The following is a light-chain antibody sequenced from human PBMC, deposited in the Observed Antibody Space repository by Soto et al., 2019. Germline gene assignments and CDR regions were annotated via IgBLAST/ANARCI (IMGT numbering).Light chain of an antibody. Sequence: QSVLTQPASVSGSPGQSTTISCTGTSSDVGGYNYVSWYQQHPGKAPKLMIYDVSNRPSGVSNRFSGSKSGNTASLTISGLQAEDEADYYCSSYKSSSNYVFGTGTKVTVL. CDR1: SSDVGGYNY. CDR2: DVS. J-gene: IGLJ1*01. V-gene: IGLV2-14*01. CDR3: SSYKSSSNYV.